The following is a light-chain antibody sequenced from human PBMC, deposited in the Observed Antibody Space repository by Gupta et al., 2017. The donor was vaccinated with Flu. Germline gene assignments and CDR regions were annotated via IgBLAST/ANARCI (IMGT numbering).Light chain of an antibody. CDR3: FSHARNFNGM. J-gene: IGLJ3*02. V-gene: IGLV2-11*02. Sequence: SVTISCTGSSSDVGAYNSVSWYQQYPGRAPKLVIDDVTKRPSGVPDRFAGSKSGNTAYLTISGLQAEDEADYDCFSHARNFNGMCGGGTKLTVL. CDR1: SSDVGAYNS. CDR2: DVT.